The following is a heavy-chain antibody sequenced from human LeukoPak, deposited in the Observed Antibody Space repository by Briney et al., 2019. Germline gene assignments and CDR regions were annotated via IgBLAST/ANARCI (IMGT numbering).Heavy chain of an antibody. J-gene: IGHJ4*02. CDR3: ARIAVAGNLDY. V-gene: IGHV3-30*04. CDR2: ISYDGSNK. D-gene: IGHD6-19*01. CDR1: GFTFSSYA. Sequence: GGSLRLSCAAAGFTFSSYAMHWVRQAPGKGLEWVAVISYDGSNKYYADSVKGRFTISRHNSKNTLYLQMNSLRAEDTAVYYCARIAVAGNLDYWGQGTLVTVSS.